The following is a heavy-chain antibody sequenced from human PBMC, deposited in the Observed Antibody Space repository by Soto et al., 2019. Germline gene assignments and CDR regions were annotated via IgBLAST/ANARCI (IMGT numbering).Heavy chain of an antibody. CDR2: IYWDDDK. Sequence: QITLRESGPTLVKPTQTLTLTCTFSGFSLTTTGVGVGWFRQPPGRALEWLALIYWDDDKRYSPSLKNRLTITKDTSKNQVVLTMSNRDPVDTATFYCAHREFDGIREVIRWFDPWGQGILVTVSS. CDR3: AHREFDGIREVIRWFDP. J-gene: IGHJ5*01. CDR1: GFSLTTTGVG. V-gene: IGHV2-5*02. D-gene: IGHD3-10*01.